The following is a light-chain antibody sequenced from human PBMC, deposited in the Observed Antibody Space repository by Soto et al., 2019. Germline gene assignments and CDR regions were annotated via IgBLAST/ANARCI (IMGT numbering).Light chain of an antibody. Sequence: QSALTQPPSVSGAPGQRVTISCTGSSSNIGAGYDVHWYQQLPGTAPKLLIYGNSNRPSGVPDRFSGSKSGTSASLAITGLQAEDEADYYCQSYDSSLIVVFGGGTKVTVL. J-gene: IGLJ2*01. CDR3: QSYDSSLIVV. V-gene: IGLV1-40*01. CDR2: GNS. CDR1: SSNIGAGYD.